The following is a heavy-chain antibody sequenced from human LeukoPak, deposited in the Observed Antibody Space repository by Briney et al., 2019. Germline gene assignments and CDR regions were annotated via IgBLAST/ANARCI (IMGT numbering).Heavy chain of an antibody. Sequence: PGGSLRLSCAASGFTFSSYSMNWVRQAPGKGLEWVSYISSSSSTIYYADSVKGRFTISRDNAKNSLYLQMNSLRAEDTAVYYCAREKGYYYDSSGYSWFDPWGQGTLVTVSS. D-gene: IGHD3-22*01. CDR3: AREKGYYYDSSGYSWFDP. CDR1: GFTFSSYS. CDR2: ISSSSSTI. J-gene: IGHJ5*02. V-gene: IGHV3-48*01.